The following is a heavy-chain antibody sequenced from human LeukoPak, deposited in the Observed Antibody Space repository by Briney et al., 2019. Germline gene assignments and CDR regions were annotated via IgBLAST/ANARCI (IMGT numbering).Heavy chain of an antibody. D-gene: IGHD1-26*01. CDR2: IIPVFGTA. V-gene: IGHV1-69*05. CDR1: GGTFSSYA. J-gene: IGHJ4*02. Sequence: SVKVSCKASGGTFSSYAISWVRQAPGQGLEWMGGIIPVFGTANYAQKFQGRVTITTDESTSTAYMELSSLRSEDTAVYYCVRDESGELQHWGQGTLVTVSS. CDR3: VRDESGELQH.